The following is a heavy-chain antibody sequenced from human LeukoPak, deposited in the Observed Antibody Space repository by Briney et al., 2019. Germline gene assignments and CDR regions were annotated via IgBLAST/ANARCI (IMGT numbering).Heavy chain of an antibody. CDR1: GFIVSSNY. CDR3: VTSPTKGY. D-gene: IGHD2/OR15-2a*01. Sequence: PGGSLRLSCAASGFIVSSNYMSWVRQAPGKGLEWVSVIYSGGSTYYADSVKGRFTISRDNSKNTLYLQMNSLRAEDTAPYYCVTSPTKGYWGQGTLVTVSS. CDR2: IYSGGST. J-gene: IGHJ4*02. V-gene: IGHV3-53*01.